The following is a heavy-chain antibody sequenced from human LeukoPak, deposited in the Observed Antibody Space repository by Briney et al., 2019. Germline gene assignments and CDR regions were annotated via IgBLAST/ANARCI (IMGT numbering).Heavy chain of an antibody. CDR3: ARPLYDSSGYSAFDV. Sequence: ASVKVSCKASGYTFTGYYMHWVRQAPGQGLEWMGWINPNSGGTNYAQKFQGRVTMTRDTSISTAYMELSRLRSDDTAVYYCARPLYDSSGYSAFDVWGQGTMVPVSS. V-gene: IGHV1-2*02. CDR1: GYTFTGYY. D-gene: IGHD3-22*01. J-gene: IGHJ3*01. CDR2: INPNSGGT.